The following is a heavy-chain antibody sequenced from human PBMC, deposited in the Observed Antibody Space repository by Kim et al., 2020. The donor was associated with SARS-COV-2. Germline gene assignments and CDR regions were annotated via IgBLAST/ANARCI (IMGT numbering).Heavy chain of an antibody. CDR2: ISGSGGST. CDR1: GFTFSSYA. J-gene: IGHJ6*02. D-gene: IGHD2-15*01. Sequence: GGSLRLSCAASGFTFSSYAMSWVRQAPGKGLEWVSAISGSGGSTYYADSVKGRFTISRDNSKNTLYLQMNSLRAEDTAVYYCAKVVVAATSATYYYGMDVWVQGTTVTVSS. V-gene: IGHV3-23*01. CDR3: AKVVVAATSATYYYGMDV.